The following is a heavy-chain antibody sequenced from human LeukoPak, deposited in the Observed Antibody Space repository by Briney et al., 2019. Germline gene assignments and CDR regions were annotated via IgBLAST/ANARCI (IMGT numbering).Heavy chain of an antibody. CDR1: GGSNTSTNY. CDR2: VNLQGST. Sequence: IPSETLSLTCGVSGGSNTSTNYWTWVRQPPGKGLEWIGEVNLQGSTNYNPSLMGRVAISVDMSENHISLQLTSVTAADTAVYYCAREGGPYRPLDYSGQGTLVTVSS. V-gene: IGHV4-4*02. J-gene: IGHJ4*02. CDR3: AREGGPYRPLDY.